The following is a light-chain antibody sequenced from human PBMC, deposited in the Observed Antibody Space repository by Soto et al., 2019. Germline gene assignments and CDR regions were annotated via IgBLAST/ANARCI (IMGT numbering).Light chain of an antibody. J-gene: IGLJ1*01. CDR3: SSNTTSNTRQIV. Sequence: QSVLTQPASVSGSPGQSINISCTGTSSDVGGYNYVSWYQHHPGKAPKLIIYDVSNRPSGVSNPFSGSKSGNTASLTISGLQPEDEADYYCSSNTTSNTRQIVFGTGTKVTVL. V-gene: IGLV2-14*03. CDR1: SSDVGGYNY. CDR2: DVS.